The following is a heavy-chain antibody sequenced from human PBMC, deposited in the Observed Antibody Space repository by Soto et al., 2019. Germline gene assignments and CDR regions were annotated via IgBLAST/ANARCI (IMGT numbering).Heavy chain of an antibody. CDR2: IYYSGST. CDR1: GVSISSGGYY. Sequence: QVQLQESGPGLVKPSQTLSLTCTVSGVSISSGGYYWNWIRQHPGKGLEWIGYIYYSGSTYYNPSLKSRVTISVDTSKNQFSLKLSSVTAADTAVYYCARASGIVVFIDYWGQGTLVTVSS. J-gene: IGHJ4*02. CDR3: ARASGIVVFIDY. D-gene: IGHD2-2*01. V-gene: IGHV4-31*03.